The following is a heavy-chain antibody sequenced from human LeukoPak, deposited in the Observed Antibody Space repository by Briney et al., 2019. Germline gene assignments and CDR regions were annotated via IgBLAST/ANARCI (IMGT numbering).Heavy chain of an antibody. CDR1: GGSVSSGSYY. CDR3: ARVGGGPYYDILTGFDY. CDR2: IYYSGST. D-gene: IGHD3-9*01. J-gene: IGHJ4*02. Sequence: SETLSLTCTVSGGSVSSGSYYWSWIRQPPGKGLEWIVYIYYSGSTNYNPSLKSRVTISVDTSKNQFSLKLSSVTAADTAVYYCARVGGGPYYDILTGFDYWGQGTLVTVSS. V-gene: IGHV4-61*01.